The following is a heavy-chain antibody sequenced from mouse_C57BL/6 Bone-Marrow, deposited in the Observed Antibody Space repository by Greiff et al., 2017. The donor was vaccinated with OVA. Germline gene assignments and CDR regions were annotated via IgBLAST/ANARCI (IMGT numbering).Heavy chain of an antibody. CDR3: ARSPLLLRYAMDY. CDR2: IDPSDSYT. D-gene: IGHD1-1*01. Sequence: VKLQQPGAELVMPGASVKLSCKASGYTFTSYWMHWVKQRPGQGLEWIGEIDPSDSYTNYNQKFKGKSTLTVDKSSSTAYMQLSSLTSEDSAVYYCARSPLLLRYAMDYWGQGTSVTVSS. J-gene: IGHJ4*01. CDR1: GYTFTSYW. V-gene: IGHV1-69*01.